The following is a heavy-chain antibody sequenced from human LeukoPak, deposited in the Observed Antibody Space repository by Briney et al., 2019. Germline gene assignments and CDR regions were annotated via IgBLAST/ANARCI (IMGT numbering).Heavy chain of an antibody. CDR2: ISSSSSTI. CDR3: AKDGFSSSSRY. D-gene: IGHD6-6*01. V-gene: IGHV3-48*01. Sequence: GGSLRLSCAASGFTFSSYSMNWVRQAPGKGLEWVSYISSSSSTIYYADSVKGRFTISRDNSKNTLYLQMNSLRAEDTAVYYCAKDGFSSSSRYWGQGTLVTVSS. CDR1: GFTFSSYS. J-gene: IGHJ4*02.